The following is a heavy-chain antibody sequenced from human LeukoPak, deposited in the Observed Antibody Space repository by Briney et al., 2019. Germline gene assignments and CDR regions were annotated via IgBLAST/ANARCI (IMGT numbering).Heavy chain of an antibody. CDR2: ISSSSSYI. V-gene: IGHV3-21*01. CDR1: GFTFRSYS. D-gene: IGHD3-3*01. CDR3: ARDLMGEDYDFWSGYYYFDY. Sequence: GGSLRLSXAASGFTFRSYSMNWVRQAPGKGLEWVSSISSSSSYIYYADSVMGRFTISRDNAKNSLYLQMNSLRAEDTAVYYCARDLMGEDYDFWSGYYYFDYWGQGTLVTVSS. J-gene: IGHJ4*02.